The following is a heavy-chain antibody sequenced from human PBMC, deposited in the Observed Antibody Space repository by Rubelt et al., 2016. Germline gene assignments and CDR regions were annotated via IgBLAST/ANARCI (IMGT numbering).Heavy chain of an antibody. J-gene: IGHJ4*02. CDR2: IYYSGST. V-gene: IGHV4-34*01. CDR1: GGSFSNYY. D-gene: IGHD3-16*02. Sequence: QVQLQQWGAGLLKPSETLSLTCAVYGGSFSNYYWNWIRQPPGKGLEWIGSIYYSGSTYYKPSLKSRVTISVDTSKNQFPLKLSSVTAADTAVYYCARLGLGDLPSNYWGQGAQVAVAA. CDR3: ARLGLGDLPSNY.